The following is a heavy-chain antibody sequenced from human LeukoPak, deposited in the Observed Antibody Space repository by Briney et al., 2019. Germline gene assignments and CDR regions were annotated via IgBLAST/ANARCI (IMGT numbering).Heavy chain of an antibody. V-gene: IGHV3-53*01. D-gene: IGHD3-10*01. CDR3: ARAREFGELFY. CDR2: IYSGGST. CDR1: GFTVSSNY. J-gene: IGHJ4*02. Sequence: TGGSLRLSCAASGFTVSSNYMSWVRQAPGKGLEWVSVIYSGGSTYYADSVKGRFTISRDNSKNTLYLQMNSLRAEDTAVYYCARAREFGELFYWGQGTLVTVSP.